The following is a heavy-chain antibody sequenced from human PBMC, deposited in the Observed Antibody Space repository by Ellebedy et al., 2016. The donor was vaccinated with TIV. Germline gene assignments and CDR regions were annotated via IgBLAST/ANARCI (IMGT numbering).Heavy chain of an antibody. V-gene: IGHV4-59*01. CDR2: IYYSGNT. CDR1: GGSISSYY. D-gene: IGHD6-25*01. CDR3: ARGPYSSAPFDY. Sequence: MPSETLSLTCTVSGGSISSYYWSWIRQPPGKGLEWIGHIYYSGNTNYNPSLKSRVTISVDTSKNQFSLKLSSVTAADTAVYYCARGPYSSAPFDYWGQGTLVTVSS. J-gene: IGHJ4*02.